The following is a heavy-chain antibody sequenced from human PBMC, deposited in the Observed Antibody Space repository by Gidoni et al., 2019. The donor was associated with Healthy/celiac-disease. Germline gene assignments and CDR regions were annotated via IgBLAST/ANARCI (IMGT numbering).Heavy chain of an antibody. CDR1: GGSISSGSYY. J-gene: IGHJ3*02. Sequence: QVQLQESGPGLVKPSQTLSLTCTVSGGSISSGSYYWSWIRQPAGKGLDWIGRIYTSGSPNYNPSLKSRVTISGDTSKNQVSLKPSPGTAADTAVYYWARDEPNDAFDIWGQGTMVTVSS. CDR2: IYTSGSP. CDR3: ARDEPNDAFDI. V-gene: IGHV4-61*02.